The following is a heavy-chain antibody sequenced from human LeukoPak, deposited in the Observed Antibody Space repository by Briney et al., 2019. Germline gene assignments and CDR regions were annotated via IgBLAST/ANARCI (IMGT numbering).Heavy chain of an antibody. J-gene: IGHJ5*02. CDR3: ARAKPGGNWFDP. V-gene: IGHV3-74*01. CDR1: GFAFRTDW. CDR2: INADGSGT. Sequence: PAESLTLSCAASGFAFRTDWMHWVRDAPAKGQLWVSRINADGSGTIYADSVKGRFTISRDNANNTLYPQMNSLRAEDTALYYCARAKPGGNWFDPWGQGTLVTVSS. D-gene: IGHD3-16*01.